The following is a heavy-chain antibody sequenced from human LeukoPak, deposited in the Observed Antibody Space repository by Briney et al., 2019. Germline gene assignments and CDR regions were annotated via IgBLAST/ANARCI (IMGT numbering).Heavy chain of an antibody. CDR3: LRGDRRDY. CDR1: GFTLSSYS. J-gene: IGHJ4*02. CDR2: IDSSGGYM. Sequence: PGGSLRLSCAASGFTLSSYSMNWVRQAPGKGLEWASSIDSSGGYMFYADSVKGRFIISRDNAKDSLYLQMNSLRVEDTAVYYCLRGDRRDYWGQGTLVTVSS. V-gene: IGHV3-21*06.